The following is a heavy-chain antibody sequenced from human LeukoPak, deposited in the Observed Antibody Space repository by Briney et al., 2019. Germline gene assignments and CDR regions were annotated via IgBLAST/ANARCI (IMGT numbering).Heavy chain of an antibody. J-gene: IGHJ6*03. CDR3: ARDSYGGGYYHYYYMDV. Sequence: PGGSLRLSCAASGFTFSSYSMNWVRQAPGKGLEWVSYISSGSSSIYYADSVKGRFTVSRDNAKTSLYLQMNSLRAKDTAVYYCARDSYGGGYYHYYYMDVWGKGTTVTVSS. V-gene: IGHV3-48*01. CDR2: ISSGSSSI. CDR1: GFTFSSYS. D-gene: IGHD4/OR15-4a*01.